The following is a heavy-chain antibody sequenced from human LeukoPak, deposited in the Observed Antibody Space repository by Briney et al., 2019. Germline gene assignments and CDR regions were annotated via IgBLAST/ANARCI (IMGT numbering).Heavy chain of an antibody. V-gene: IGHV3-7*01. Sequence: PGGSLRLSCAASGFTFSSYAMSWVRQAPGKGLEWVANVKQDGSEKYYADSVKGRFTISRDNAKNSLYLQMNSLRAEDTAMYYCARYYYDSSGYYYKDYWGQGTLVTVSS. CDR1: GFTFSSYA. CDR2: VKQDGSEK. D-gene: IGHD3-22*01. J-gene: IGHJ4*02. CDR3: ARYYYDSSGYYYKDY.